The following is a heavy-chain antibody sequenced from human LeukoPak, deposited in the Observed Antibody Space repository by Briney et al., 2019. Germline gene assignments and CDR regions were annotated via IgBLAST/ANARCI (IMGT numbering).Heavy chain of an antibody. J-gene: IGHJ5*02. Sequence: PGGSLRLSCAASGFTFSSYWMSWVRQAPGKGLEWVSSISSSSSYIYYADSVKGRFTISRDNAKNSLYLQMNSLRAEDTAVYYCARDFESFSSNWFDPWGQGTLVTVSS. CDR2: ISSSSSYI. V-gene: IGHV3-21*01. CDR1: GFTFSSYW. D-gene: IGHD3-3*02. CDR3: ARDFESFSSNWFDP.